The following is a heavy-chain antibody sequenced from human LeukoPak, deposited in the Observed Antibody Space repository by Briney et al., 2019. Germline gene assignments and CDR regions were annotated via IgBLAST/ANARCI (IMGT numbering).Heavy chain of an antibody. CDR1: GFTFSSYG. Sequence: GGTLRLSCAASGFTFSSYGMSWVRQAPGKGLEWVSAISGSGGSTYYADSVKGRFTISRDNSKNTLYLQMNSLRAEDTAVYYCAKDYYDSSGYSSILFDYWGQGTLVTVSS. V-gene: IGHV3-23*01. CDR2: ISGSGGST. J-gene: IGHJ4*02. D-gene: IGHD3-22*01. CDR3: AKDYYDSSGYSSILFDY.